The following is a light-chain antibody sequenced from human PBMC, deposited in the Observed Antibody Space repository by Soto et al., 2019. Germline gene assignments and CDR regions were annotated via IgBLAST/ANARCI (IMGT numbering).Light chain of an antibody. J-gene: IGKJ1*01. CDR3: QQYNNWPRT. CDR1: QSISSN. Sequence: IVMTQSPAPLSVSPGERATPSCRASQSISSNLAWYQQKPGQAPRLLIHGATTRATGIPARFSGSGSGTEFTLTISSLQSEDFAVYYCQQYNNWPRTFGQGTKVDIK. CDR2: GAT. V-gene: IGKV3-15*01.